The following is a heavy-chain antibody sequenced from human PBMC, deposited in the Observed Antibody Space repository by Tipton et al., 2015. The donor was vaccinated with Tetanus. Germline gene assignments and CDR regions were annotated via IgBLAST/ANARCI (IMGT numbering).Heavy chain of an antibody. CDR3: AREDVYHHDGSGFYAFDV. D-gene: IGHD3-22*01. CDR1: GGSISNYY. CDR2: IYVTGAT. V-gene: IGHV4-4*07. J-gene: IGHJ3*01. Sequence: LRLSCPVSGGSISNYYWNWIRQPAGKGLEWIGRIYVTGATNHSPALQSRVTMSIDRAKNQLSLTLTSVTAADAAMYYCAREDVYHHDGSGFYAFDVWGRGTMVAVSS.